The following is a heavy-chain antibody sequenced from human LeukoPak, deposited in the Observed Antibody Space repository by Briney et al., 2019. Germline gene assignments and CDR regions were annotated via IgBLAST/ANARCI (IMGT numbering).Heavy chain of an antibody. Sequence: PSDTLSLTCSVSGGSISSSRYNWGWSRQPPGKGLEWIGSIYYSGNTYYNPSLESRVTISVDTSKNVFSLRLTSMTAADTAIYYCARGTLTTHFDYWGQGTLVTVSS. J-gene: IGHJ4*02. D-gene: IGHD4-17*01. V-gene: IGHV4-39*07. CDR3: ARGTLTTHFDY. CDR2: IYYSGNT. CDR1: GGSISSSRYN.